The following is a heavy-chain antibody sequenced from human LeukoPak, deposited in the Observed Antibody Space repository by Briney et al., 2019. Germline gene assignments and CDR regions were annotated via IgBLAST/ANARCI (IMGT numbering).Heavy chain of an antibody. J-gene: IGHJ4*02. Sequence: ASVKVSCKASNYTFTSYGISWVRQAPGQGLEWMAWINAYNGDINYAQKLQGRVTLTTDTSTSTAYMELRSLRSDDTAVYYCARDHSHYYGSGSYYNMDYWGQGTLVTVSS. CDR2: INAYNGDI. CDR3: ARDHSHYYGSGSYYNMDY. CDR1: NYTFTSYG. D-gene: IGHD3-10*01. V-gene: IGHV1-18*01.